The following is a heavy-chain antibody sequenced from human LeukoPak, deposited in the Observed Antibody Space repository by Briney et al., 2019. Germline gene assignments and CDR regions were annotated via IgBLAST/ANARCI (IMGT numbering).Heavy chain of an antibody. J-gene: IGHJ5*02. V-gene: IGHV3-23*01. CDR1: GFTFSNYA. Sequence: GGSLRLSCAASGFTFSNYAMSWVRQAPGKGLEWVSAISATGGSTYYVDSVKGRFTISRDNSKNTLYLHMNSLTAEDTAVYYCARGYSSLDPWGQGTLVTVSS. CDR2: ISATGGST. D-gene: IGHD6-19*01. CDR3: ARGYSSLDP.